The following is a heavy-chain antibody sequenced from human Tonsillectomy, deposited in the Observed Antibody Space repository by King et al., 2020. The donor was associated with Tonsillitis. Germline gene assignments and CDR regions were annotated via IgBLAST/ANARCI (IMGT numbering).Heavy chain of an antibody. Sequence: VQLVESGGGLVQPGGSLRLSCAASGFTFRSYEMNWVRQAPGKGLEWVAYISNSGSIITYADSVKGRFTISRDNAKNSLYLQMNSLRAEDMAVYYCAKFGALPLFDDWGQGTLVTVSS. CDR3: AKFGALPLFDD. J-gene: IGHJ4*02. CDR2: ISNSGSII. CDR1: GFTFRSYE. D-gene: IGHD3-10*01. V-gene: IGHV3-48*03.